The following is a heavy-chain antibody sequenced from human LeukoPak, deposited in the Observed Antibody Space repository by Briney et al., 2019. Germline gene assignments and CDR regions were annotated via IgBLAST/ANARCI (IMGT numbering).Heavy chain of an antibody. CDR3: ATIKESGYYSY. CDR2: IYYSGTT. V-gene: IGHV4-59*01. J-gene: IGHJ4*02. D-gene: IGHD5-12*01. CDR1: GGSISRYY. Sequence: SETLSLTCTVSGGSISRYYWSWIRQPPGKGLEWIGFIYYSGTTNYNLTLKSRVTISIDTAKNQFSLTLRSVTAADTAVYYCATIKESGYYSYWGQGTLVTVSS.